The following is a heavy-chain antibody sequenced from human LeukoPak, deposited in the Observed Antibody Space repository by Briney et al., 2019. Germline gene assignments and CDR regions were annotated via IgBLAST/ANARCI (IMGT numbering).Heavy chain of an antibody. CDR3: AKSRHLVGATTSDFFDY. J-gene: IGHJ4*02. V-gene: IGHV3-30*02. D-gene: IGHD1-26*01. Sequence: PGGSLRLSCAASGFTFSSYGMHWVRQAPGKGLEWVAFIRYDGSNKYYADSVKGRFTISRDNSKNTLYLQMNSLRAEDTAVYYCAKSRHLVGATTSDFFDYWGQGTLVAVSS. CDR2: IRYDGSNK. CDR1: GFTFSSYG.